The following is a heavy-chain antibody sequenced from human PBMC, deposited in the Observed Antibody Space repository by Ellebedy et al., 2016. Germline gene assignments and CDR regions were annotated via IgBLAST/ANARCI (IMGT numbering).Heavy chain of an antibody. D-gene: IGHD3-9*01. CDR1: GFTFSSYW. CDR3: ASYPGYDNDY. CDR2: IKQDGSEK. J-gene: IGHJ4*02. Sequence: GGSLRLXXAASGFTFSSYWMSWVRQAPGKGLEWVANIKQDGSEKYYVDSVKGRFTISRDNAKNSLYLQMNSLRAEDTAVYYCASYPGYDNDYWGQGTLVTVSS. V-gene: IGHV3-7*01.